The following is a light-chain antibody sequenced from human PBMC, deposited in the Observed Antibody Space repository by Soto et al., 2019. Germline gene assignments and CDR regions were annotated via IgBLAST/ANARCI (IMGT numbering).Light chain of an antibody. CDR1: QTVSKF. CDR3: QQTYSLPRT. V-gene: IGKV1-39*01. Sequence: DVQMTQSPSSLSASVGDSVTIACRASQTVSKFVNWYQQKPGKVPDLLIYSASTLYSGVPSRFSGSGSGTEFTLTISNLQPKDFATYYCQQTYSLPRTFPQGTKVDIK. J-gene: IGKJ1*01. CDR2: SAS.